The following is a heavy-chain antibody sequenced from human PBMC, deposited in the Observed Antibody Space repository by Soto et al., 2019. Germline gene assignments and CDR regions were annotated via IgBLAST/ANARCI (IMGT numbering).Heavy chain of an antibody. CDR3: AKNGQPPYYYYGMDV. CDR1: GYTFXRYG. J-gene: IGHJ6*02. Sequence: EASVKVSCKASGYTFXRYGISWVRQAPGQGLEWMGWISGYNGDTNYAQKFQGRVSMTIDTSTTTAYMELRSLTSDDTAVYYCAKNGQPPYYYYGMDVWGQGTTVTVSS. D-gene: IGHD2-8*01. CDR2: ISGYNGDT. V-gene: IGHV1-18*01.